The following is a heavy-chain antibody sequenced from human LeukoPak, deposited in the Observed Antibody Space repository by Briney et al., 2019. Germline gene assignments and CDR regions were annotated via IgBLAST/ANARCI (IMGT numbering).Heavy chain of an antibody. Sequence: ASVKVSCKASGYTFTSYGISWVRQAPGQGLEWMGWISAYNGNTNYAQKLQGRVTMTTDTSTSTAYMELRSLRSDDTAVYYCARLQIRYCSSTSCHGGAFDIWGQGTMVTVSS. J-gene: IGHJ3*02. V-gene: IGHV1-18*01. CDR1: GYTFTSYG. CDR2: ISAYNGNT. CDR3: ARLQIRYCSSTSCHGGAFDI. D-gene: IGHD2-2*01.